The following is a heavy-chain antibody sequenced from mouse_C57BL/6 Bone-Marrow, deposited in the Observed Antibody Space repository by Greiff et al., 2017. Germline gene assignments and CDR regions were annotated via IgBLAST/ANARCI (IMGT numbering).Heavy chain of an antibody. CDR3: AREAIITTVVPYFDY. V-gene: IGHV1-76*01. CDR2: IYPGSGNT. J-gene: IGHJ2*01. D-gene: IGHD1-1*01. Sequence: VQLQQSGAELVRPGASVKLSCKASGYTFTDYYINWVKQRPGQGLEWIARIYPGSGNTYYNEKFKGKATLTAEKSSSTAYMQLSSLTSEDSAVYFCAREAIITTVVPYFDYWGQGTTLTVSS. CDR1: GYTFTDYY.